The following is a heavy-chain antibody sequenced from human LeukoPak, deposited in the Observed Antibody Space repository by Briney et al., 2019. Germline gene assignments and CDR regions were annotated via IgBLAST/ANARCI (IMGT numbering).Heavy chain of an antibody. V-gene: IGHV4-39*01. CDR3: ARGYSGWLFDY. D-gene: IGHD6-19*01. Sequence: PSETLSLTCTVSGGSISSSSYYWGWIRQPPGKGLEWIGSIYYSGSTYYNPSLKSRVTISVDTSKNQFSLKLSSVTAADTAVYYCARGYSGWLFDYWGQGTLVTVSS. CDR2: IYYSGST. CDR1: GGSISSSSYY. J-gene: IGHJ4*02.